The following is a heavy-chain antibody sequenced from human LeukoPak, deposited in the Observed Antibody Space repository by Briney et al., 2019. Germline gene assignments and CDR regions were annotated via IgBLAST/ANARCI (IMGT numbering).Heavy chain of an antibody. Sequence: PGGSLRLSCEASGITFSNSGMHWVRQAPGKGLEWVAYIGHDGRNKLYTESLRGRFTISGDNSMKMAYLQMNSLRTEDTAIYFCAKDGDWTFDIWGQGTMVTVSS. V-gene: IGHV3-30*02. J-gene: IGHJ3*02. CDR3: AKDGDWTFDI. CDR1: GITFSNSG. D-gene: IGHD2-21*01. CDR2: IGHDGRNK.